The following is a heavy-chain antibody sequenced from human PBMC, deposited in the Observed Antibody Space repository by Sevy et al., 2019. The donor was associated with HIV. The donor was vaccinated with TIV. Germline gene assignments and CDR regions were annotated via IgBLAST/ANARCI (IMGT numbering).Heavy chain of an antibody. D-gene: IGHD1-7*01. CDR3: ARDGGGGTTNSGMDV. V-gene: IGHV1-2*05. CDR1: GYTFTGDY. CDR2: VYPNSGGT. J-gene: IGHJ6*02. Sequence: ASVKVSCKASGYTFTGDYLHWVRQAPGQGLEWMGRVYPNSGGTNYAQKFQGRVTMTRDTSISTAYMELSRLRSDDTGEYYCARDGGGGTTNSGMDVWGQGTTVTVCS.